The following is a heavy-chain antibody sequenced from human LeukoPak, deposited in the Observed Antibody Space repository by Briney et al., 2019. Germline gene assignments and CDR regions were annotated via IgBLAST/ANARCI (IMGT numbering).Heavy chain of an antibody. J-gene: IGHJ4*02. V-gene: IGHV3-15*01. Sequence: GGSLRLSCSASGFIFNNAWMTWVRQAPGKGLEWVGRIKSKSDGGTADYAAPVKGRFTISRDDSKNMLYLQMNSLTTEDTAVYCCRWTPGYYPPFDIWGQGTQVTVSS. CDR1: GFIFNNAW. D-gene: IGHD3-9*01. CDR3: RWTPGYYPPFDI. CDR2: IKSKSDGGTA.